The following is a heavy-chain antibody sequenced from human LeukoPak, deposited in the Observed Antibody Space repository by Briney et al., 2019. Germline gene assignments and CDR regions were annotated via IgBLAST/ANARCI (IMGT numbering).Heavy chain of an antibody. CDR1: GYSFIGYY. D-gene: IGHD2-15*01. CDR2: IDPNSGAT. CDR3: ARSLGHCSGRNCY. J-gene: IGHJ4*02. Sequence: ASVKVSCKASGYSFIGYYIYWVRQAPGQGPEWMGWIDPNSGATNYAQRFQGRVSVSRDTSLTTVYMELSRLTSDDTAIYYCARSLGHCSGRNCYWGQGTLVTVSS. V-gene: IGHV1-2*02.